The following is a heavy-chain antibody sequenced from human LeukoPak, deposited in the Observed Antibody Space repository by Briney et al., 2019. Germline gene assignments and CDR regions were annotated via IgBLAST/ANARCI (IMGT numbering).Heavy chain of an antibody. CDR3: VRKLGELLDY. J-gene: IGHJ4*02. CDR1: GFTVSNNF. D-gene: IGHD1-26*01. CDR2: ICSGGTT. Sequence: GGSLRLSCAVFGFTVSNNFMSWVRQAPGKGLEWVSVICSGGTTYYADSVKGRFTISRDTSKNTLYLQMNSLRVEDTAVYYCVRKLGELLDYWGQGTLVTVSS. V-gene: IGHV3-66*02.